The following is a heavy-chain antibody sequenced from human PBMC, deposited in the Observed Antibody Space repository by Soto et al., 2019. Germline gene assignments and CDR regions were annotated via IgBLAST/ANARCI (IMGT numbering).Heavy chain of an antibody. J-gene: IGHJ5*02. D-gene: IGHD3-22*01. CDR1: GYTFTSYG. CDR2: ISAYNGNT. CDR3: ARWITMIVVANYQAWFDP. Sequence: QVQLVQSGAEVKKPGASVKVSCKASGYTFTSYGISWVRQAPGQGLEWMGWISAYNGNTNYAQKLQGRVTMTTDTSTSTAYMELRSLRSHDTAVYYCARWITMIVVANYQAWFDPWGQGTLVTVSS. V-gene: IGHV1-18*01.